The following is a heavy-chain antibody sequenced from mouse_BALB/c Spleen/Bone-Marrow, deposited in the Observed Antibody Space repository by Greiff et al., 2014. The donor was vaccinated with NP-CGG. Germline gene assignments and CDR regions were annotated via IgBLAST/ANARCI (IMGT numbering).Heavy chain of an antibody. V-gene: IGHV1S81*02. D-gene: IGHD3-1*01. CDR1: GYTFTSYY. CDR3: TRGLRAWFAY. Sequence: VQLQQSGAELVKPGASVKLSCKASGYTFTSYYMYWVKQRPGQDLEWIGGINPSNGGTNFNEKFKSKATLTVDKSSSTAYMQLSSLTSEDSAVYYCTRGLRAWFAYWGQGTLVTVSA. CDR2: INPSNGGT. J-gene: IGHJ3*01.